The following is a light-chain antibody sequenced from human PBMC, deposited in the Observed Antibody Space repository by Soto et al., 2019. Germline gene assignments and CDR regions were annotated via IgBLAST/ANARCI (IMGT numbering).Light chain of an antibody. CDR1: SSDVGAYDY. CDR3: SSFAGSNNFPYV. Sequence: QSVLTQPPSASGSPGQSVTISCTRTSSDVGAYDYVSWYQQHPGKAPKLMIYEINKRPSGVPDRFSGSKPGNTASLTVSGLQAEDEADYYCSSFAGSNNFPYVFGTGTKVTVL. J-gene: IGLJ1*01. CDR2: EIN. V-gene: IGLV2-8*01.